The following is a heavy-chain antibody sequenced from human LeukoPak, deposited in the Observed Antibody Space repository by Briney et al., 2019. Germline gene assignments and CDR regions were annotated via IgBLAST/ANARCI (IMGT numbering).Heavy chain of an antibody. CDR2: IRGKAYGGTA. CDR1: GFTFGVYA. J-gene: IGHJ4*02. V-gene: IGHV3-49*04. D-gene: IGHD3-22*01. CDR3: TRVLDSSGYSLDY. Sequence: GRSLRLSCTASGFTFGVYAMSWVRQAPGKGLEWVGFIRGKAYGGTAEYAASVKGRFTISRDDSKSIAYLEMNSLKTEDAAVYYCTRVLDSSGYSLDYWGQGTLVTVSS.